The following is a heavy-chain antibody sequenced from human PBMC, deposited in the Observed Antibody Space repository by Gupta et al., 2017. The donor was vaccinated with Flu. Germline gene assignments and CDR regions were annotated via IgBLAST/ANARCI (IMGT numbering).Heavy chain of an antibody. CDR1: GYTFTSYA. J-gene: IGHJ6*03. D-gene: IGHD2-21*01. Sequence: QVQLVQSGSELKKPGASVKVSCKASGYTFTSYAMHWVRQAPGQGLEWMGWINTNTGNPTYAQGFTGRFVFSLDTSVSTAYLQISSLKAEDTAVYYCARRGVPETYCGGDCLGYYYYYYMDVWGKGTTVTVSS. V-gene: IGHV7-4-1*02. CDR2: INTNTGNP. CDR3: ARRGVPETYCGGDCLGYYYYYYMDV.